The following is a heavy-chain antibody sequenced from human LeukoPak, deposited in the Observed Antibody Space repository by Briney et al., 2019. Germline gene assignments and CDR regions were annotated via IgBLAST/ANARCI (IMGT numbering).Heavy chain of an antibody. CDR3: ARDGPSSSWSNWFDP. CDR1: GGTFSSYA. V-gene: IGHV1-69*13. D-gene: IGHD6-13*01. CDR2: IIPIFGTA. J-gene: IGHJ5*02. Sequence: ASVKVSCKASGGTFSSYAISWVRQAPGQGLEWMGGIIPIFGTANYAQKFQGRVTITADESTSTAYMELGSLRSEDTAVYYCARDGPSSSWSNWFDPWGQGTLVTVSS.